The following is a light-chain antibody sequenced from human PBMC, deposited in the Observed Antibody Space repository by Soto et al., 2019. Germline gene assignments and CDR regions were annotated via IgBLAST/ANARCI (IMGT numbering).Light chain of an antibody. CDR1: QSISSW. Sequence: DVQMALSPSSLSASVGHRDAVTCRASQSISSWLAWYQQKPGKAPNLLIYDASSLESGVPARFSGSGSGTEFTLTISSLQPDDFATYYCLQDYNYPYTLGQGTRLEIK. CDR2: DAS. V-gene: IGKV1-5*01. CDR3: LQDYNYPYT. J-gene: IGKJ5*01.